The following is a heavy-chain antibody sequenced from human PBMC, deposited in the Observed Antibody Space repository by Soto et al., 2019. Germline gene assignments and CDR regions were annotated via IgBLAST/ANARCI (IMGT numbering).Heavy chain of an antibody. CDR1: GFTLSDYY. Sequence: VQLVESGGGLVKPGESLRLSCVASGFTLSDYYMTWVRQTPGKGLEWISYISSTGGTVNYADSVKGRFTISRDNIKNSLFLQMTSLRDEDTAVYYCAREGLDYYGLDVWGQGTTVTVSS. V-gene: IGHV3-11*01. J-gene: IGHJ6*02. CDR2: ISSTGGTV. CDR3: AREGLDYYGLDV.